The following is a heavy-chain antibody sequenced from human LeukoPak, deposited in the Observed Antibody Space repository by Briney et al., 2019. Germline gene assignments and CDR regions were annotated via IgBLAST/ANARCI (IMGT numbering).Heavy chain of an antibody. CDR2: VSTSGST. J-gene: IGHJ4*02. Sequence: SETLSLTCTVSGDSISRYYWSWIRQPAGKGLEWIGRVSTSGSTNYNPSLKSRVTMSVDTSKNQFSLKLSSVTAADTAVYYCARVTNTAMADYWGQGTLVTVSS. CDR1: GDSISRYY. D-gene: IGHD5-18*01. V-gene: IGHV4-4*07. CDR3: ARVTNTAMADY.